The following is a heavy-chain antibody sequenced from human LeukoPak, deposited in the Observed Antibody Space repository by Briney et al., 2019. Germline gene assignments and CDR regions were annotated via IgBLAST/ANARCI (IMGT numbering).Heavy chain of an antibody. D-gene: IGHD1-26*01. CDR2: INWNGGST. CDR1: GFIFDDFG. Sequence: GGSLRLSRAASGFIFDDFGMNWVRQVPGKGLEWVSGINWNGGSTGYADSVKGRFTISRDNAKNALYLQMNSLRAEDTALYYCARASGGSYLYYFDYWGQGTLVTVSS. J-gene: IGHJ4*02. CDR3: ARASGGSYLYYFDY. V-gene: IGHV3-20*04.